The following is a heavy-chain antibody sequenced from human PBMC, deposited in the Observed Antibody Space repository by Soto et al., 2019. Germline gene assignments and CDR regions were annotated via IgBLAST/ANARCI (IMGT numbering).Heavy chain of an antibody. J-gene: IGHJ6*03. Sequence: EVQLVESGGGLVQPGGSLILSCAASGFTVSSNYMSWVRQAPGKGLEWVSVIYSGGSTYYADSVKGRFTISRDNAKNTLYLQMNSLRAEDTAVYYCARDVDHYYMDVWGKGPTVTVSS. V-gene: IGHV3-66*01. D-gene: IGHD5-12*01. CDR1: GFTVSSNY. CDR3: ARDVDHYYMDV. CDR2: IYSGGST.